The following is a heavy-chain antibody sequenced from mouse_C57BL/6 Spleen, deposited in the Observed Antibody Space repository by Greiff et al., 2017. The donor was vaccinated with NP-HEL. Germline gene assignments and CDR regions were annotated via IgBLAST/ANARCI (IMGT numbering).Heavy chain of an antibody. CDR2: INYDGSST. Sequence: EVHLVESEGGLVQPGSSMKLSCTASGFTFSDYYMAWVRQVPEKGLEWVANINYDGSSTYYLDSLKSRFIISRDNAKNILYLQMSSLKSEDTATYYCARGGYPYAMDYWGQGTSVTVSS. CDR3: ARGGYPYAMDY. V-gene: IGHV5-16*01. CDR1: GFTFSDYY. D-gene: IGHD2-2*01. J-gene: IGHJ4*01.